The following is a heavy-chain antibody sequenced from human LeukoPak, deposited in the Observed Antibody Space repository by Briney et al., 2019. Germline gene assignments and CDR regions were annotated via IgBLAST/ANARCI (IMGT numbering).Heavy chain of an antibody. CDR1: GGTFSSYA. CDR3: AREYGGFGEWQNNWFDP. CDR2: IIPIFGTA. V-gene: IGHV1-69*13. Sequence: ASVKVSCKASGGTFSSYAISWVRQAPGQGLEWMGGIIPIFGTANYAQKFQGRVTITADESTSTAYMELSSLRSEDTAVYYCAREYGGFGEWQNNWFDPWGQGTLVTVSS. J-gene: IGHJ5*02. D-gene: IGHD3-10*01.